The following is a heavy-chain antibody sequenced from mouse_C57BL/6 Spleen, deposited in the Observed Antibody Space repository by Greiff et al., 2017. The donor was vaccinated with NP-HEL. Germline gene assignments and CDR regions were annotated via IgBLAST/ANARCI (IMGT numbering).Heavy chain of an antibody. V-gene: IGHV1-58*01. J-gene: IGHJ3*01. CDR2: IYIGNGYT. CDR3: ASPIYDGYLWFAY. Sequence: VHVKQSGAELVRPGSSVKMSCKTSGYTFTSYGINWVKQRPGQGLEWIGYIYIGNGYTEYNEKFKGKATLTSDTSSSTAYMQLSSLTSEDSAIYFCASPIYDGYLWFAYWGQGTLVTVSA. CDR1: GYTFTSYG. D-gene: IGHD2-3*01.